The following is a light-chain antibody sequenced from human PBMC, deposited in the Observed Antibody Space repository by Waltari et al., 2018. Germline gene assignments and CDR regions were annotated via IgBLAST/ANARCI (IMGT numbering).Light chain of an antibody. CDR1: QNIYNW. CDR2: DAS. J-gene: IGKJ1*01. V-gene: IGKV1-5*01. Sequence: DTQMTQSPSTLSAYVGDMVTITCRASQNIYNWLAWYQQKPGEAPEVLIYDASSLRSGVPSRFSGSGSGTEFTLTISSLQPEDFATYYCQQANSFPRTFGQGTKVEIK. CDR3: QQANSFPRT.